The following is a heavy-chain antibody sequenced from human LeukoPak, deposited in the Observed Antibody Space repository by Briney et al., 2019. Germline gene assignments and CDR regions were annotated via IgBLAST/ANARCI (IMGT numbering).Heavy chain of an antibody. CDR3: AKDRSDFEFNVNFGY. CDR1: GFTFSSYA. V-gene: IGHV3-23*01. Sequence: GGSLRLSCAASGFTFSSYAVSGARQVPGRGRVCVSSISDSGRSTFYADSAKGRFTISRDNSKNTLYLQMNSLRAEDTAVYYWAKDRSDFEFNVNFGYWGQVTLVTVSS. D-gene: IGHD3-9*01. J-gene: IGHJ4*02. CDR2: ISDSGRST.